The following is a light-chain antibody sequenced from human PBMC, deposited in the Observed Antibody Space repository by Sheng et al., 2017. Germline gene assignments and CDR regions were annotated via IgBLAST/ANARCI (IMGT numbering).Light chain of an antibody. V-gene: IGLV1-40*01. J-gene: IGLJ2*01. CDR3: QSYDNSLSGSAV. CDR1: SSNIGNTY. CDR2: GNN. Sequence: QSVLTQPPSVSAAPGQKVTISCSGSSSNIGNTYVSWYQQLPGTAPKLLIYGNNNRPSGVPDRFSGSKSGTSASLAITGLQAEDETNYYCQSYDNSLSGSAVFGGGTKVTVL.